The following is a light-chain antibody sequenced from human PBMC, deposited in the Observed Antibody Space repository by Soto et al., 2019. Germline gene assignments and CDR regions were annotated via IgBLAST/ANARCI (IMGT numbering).Light chain of an antibody. CDR1: QSISSN. CDR3: QQYNHWPRT. J-gene: IGKJ1*01. CDR2: GAS. Sequence: ETVMTQSPATLSVSPGERATLSCRASQSISSNLAWYQQKPGQAPRLLIYGASTRAAGIPARFSGSGSGTEFTLTISSLQSEEFAVYYCQQYNHWPRTFGQGTKVDIK. V-gene: IGKV3-15*01.